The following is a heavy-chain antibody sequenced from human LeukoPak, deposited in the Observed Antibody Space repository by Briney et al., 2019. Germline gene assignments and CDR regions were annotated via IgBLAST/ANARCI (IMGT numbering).Heavy chain of an antibody. CDR1: GITFITHS. CDR3: ATLEFADS. J-gene: IGHJ4*02. Sequence: GGSLRLSCAASGITFITHSLNWVRQFPGKGLEWISYISSRSSTIYYADSVRGRFTISRDDANNSLYLQMNSLRADDTAVYYCATLEFADSWGQGTPVTVSS. V-gene: IGHV3-48*01. D-gene: IGHD3-10*01. CDR2: ISSRSSTI.